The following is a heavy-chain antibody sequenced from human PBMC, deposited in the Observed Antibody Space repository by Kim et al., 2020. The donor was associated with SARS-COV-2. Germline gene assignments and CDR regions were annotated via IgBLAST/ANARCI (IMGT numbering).Heavy chain of an antibody. V-gene: IGHV4-59*09. Sequence: NYNPSLKSRVTISVDTSKNQFSLKLSSVTAADTAVYYCARGAGDYIRFDYWGQGTLVTVSS. CDR3: ARGAGDYIRFDY. D-gene: IGHD4-17*01. J-gene: IGHJ4*02.